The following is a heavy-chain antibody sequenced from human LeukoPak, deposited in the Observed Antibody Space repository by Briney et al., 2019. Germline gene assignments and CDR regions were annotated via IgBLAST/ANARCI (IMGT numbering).Heavy chain of an antibody. J-gene: IGHJ5*02. CDR3: ASSVRWELLGWFDP. D-gene: IGHD1-26*01. CDR2: ISSSSSYI. Sequence: GGSLRLSCAASGFTFSSYSMNWVRQAPGKGLEWVSSISSSSSYIYYADSVKGRFTISRDNAKNSLYLQMNSLRAEDTAVYYCASSVRWELLGWFDPWGQGTLVTVSS. V-gene: IGHV3-21*01. CDR1: GFTFSSYS.